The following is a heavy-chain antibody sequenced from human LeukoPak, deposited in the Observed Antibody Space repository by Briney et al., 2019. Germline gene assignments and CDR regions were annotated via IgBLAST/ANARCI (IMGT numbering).Heavy chain of an antibody. D-gene: IGHD6-13*01. V-gene: IGHV4-59*01. Sequence: SETLSLACTMYGRSLSSYYCSWVRQPAGKVLEWDESIYYNGSPNNNPSLKSQVTISVNTSKNQFSLKLSSVTAADAAVYYCARGLIADGIDDWGQGTPVTVSS. CDR1: GRSLSSYY. CDR3: ARGLIADGIDD. J-gene: IGHJ4*02. CDR2: IYYNGSP.